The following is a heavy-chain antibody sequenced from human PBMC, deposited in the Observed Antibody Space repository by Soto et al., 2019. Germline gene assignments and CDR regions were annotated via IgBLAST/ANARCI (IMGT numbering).Heavy chain of an antibody. J-gene: IGHJ6*02. V-gene: IGHV4-39*01. CDR1: GASIITTYY. D-gene: IGHD2-21*01. CDR2: IYYSGST. Sequence: LXLTFSVSGASIITTYYWGWIRQSPGKGLEWIGSIYYSGSTNYNPSLKSRVTIFVDTSKSQFSLMMDSVTAADTAVYYCARHDWARFYGMDVWGQGTKVTVYS. CDR3: ARHDWARFYGMDV.